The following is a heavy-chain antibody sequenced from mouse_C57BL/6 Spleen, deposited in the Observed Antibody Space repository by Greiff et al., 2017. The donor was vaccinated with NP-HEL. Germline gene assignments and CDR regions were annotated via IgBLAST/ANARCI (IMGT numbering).Heavy chain of an antibody. D-gene: IGHD1-1*01. J-gene: IGHJ1*03. Sequence: EVQLQESGPGLVKPSQSLSLTCSVTGYSITSGYYWNWIRQFPGNKLEWMGYISYDGSNNYNPSLKNRISITRDTSKNQFFLKLNSVTTEDTATYYCARAYYGSSSSRGYFDVWGTGTTVTVSS. V-gene: IGHV3-6*01. CDR3: ARAYYGSSSSRGYFDV. CDR2: ISYDGSN. CDR1: GYSITSGYY.